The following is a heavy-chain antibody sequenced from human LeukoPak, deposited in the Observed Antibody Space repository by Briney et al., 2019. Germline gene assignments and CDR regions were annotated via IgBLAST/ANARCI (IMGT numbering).Heavy chain of an antibody. D-gene: IGHD2-15*01. CDR1: GFTFSDAW. CDR3: TTRRQDGW. J-gene: IGHJ4*02. Sequence: GGSLRLSCVGSGFTFSDAWMSWVRQAPGKGLEWVGRIKSKSDGGTIDYAAPVKGRLTISRDDSRNTLYLQMNSLKTEDTAVYYCTTRRQDGWWGQGTLVAVS. CDR2: IKSKSDGGTI. V-gene: IGHV3-15*01.